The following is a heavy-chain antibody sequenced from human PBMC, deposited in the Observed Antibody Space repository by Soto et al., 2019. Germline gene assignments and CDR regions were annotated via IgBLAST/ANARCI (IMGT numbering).Heavy chain of an antibody. V-gene: IGHV1-69*13. CDR1: GGTFSSYA. Sequence: GASVKVSCKASGGTFSSYAISWVRQDPGQGLEWMGGIIPIFGTANAAQKFQGRVTITADDSTSTAYMELSSLRSEDTAVYYCARGARRGWSSWRAPTPKYYYYYGMDVWGQGTTVTVSS. CDR2: IIPIFGTA. J-gene: IGHJ6*02. D-gene: IGHD6-13*01. CDR3: ARGARRGWSSWRAPTPKYYYYYGMDV.